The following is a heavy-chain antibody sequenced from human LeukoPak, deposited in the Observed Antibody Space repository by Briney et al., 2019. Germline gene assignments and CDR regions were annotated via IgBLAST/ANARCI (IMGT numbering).Heavy chain of an antibody. CDR2: ISWNSGSI. CDR3: AKASKDRYYDSSDY. D-gene: IGHD3-22*01. Sequence: AGGSLRLSCAASGFTFDDYAMHWVRQAPGKGLEWVSGISWNSGSIGYADSVKGRFTISRDNAKNSLYLQMNSLRAEDTALYYCAKASKDRYYDSSDYWGQGTLVTVSS. V-gene: IGHV3-9*01. J-gene: IGHJ4*02. CDR1: GFTFDDYA.